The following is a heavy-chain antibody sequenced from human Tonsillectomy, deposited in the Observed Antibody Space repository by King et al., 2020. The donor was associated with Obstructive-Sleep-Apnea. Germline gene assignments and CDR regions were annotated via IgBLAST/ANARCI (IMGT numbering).Heavy chain of an antibody. CDR2: IKQDGSEK. J-gene: IGHJ3*02. V-gene: IGHV3-7*03. D-gene: IGHD1-26*01. Sequence: VQLVESGGGLVQPGGSLRLSCAASGFTFSSYWMSWVRQAPGKGLEWVANIKQDGSEKYYVDSVKGRFTISRDNAKNSLYLQMNSLRAEDTAVYYCARVGSGSYQDAFDIWGQGTMATVSS. CDR3: ARVGSGSYQDAFDI. CDR1: GFTFSSYW.